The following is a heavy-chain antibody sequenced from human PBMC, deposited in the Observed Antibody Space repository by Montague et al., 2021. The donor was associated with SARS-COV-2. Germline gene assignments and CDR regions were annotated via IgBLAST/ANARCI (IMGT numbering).Heavy chain of an antibody. CDR2: FPADGRNI. Sequence: SLRLSCVASGFTFSYYGMFWVRQAPGKGPEWVAIFPADGRNIYYADSMKGRFTVSRDNSRDTLYLQMNSLRVEDTAMYYCARGLSGRFDLWGQGTLVTVSS. V-gene: IGHV3-30*03. J-gene: IGHJ5*02. CDR3: ARGLSGRFDL. CDR1: GFTFSYYG.